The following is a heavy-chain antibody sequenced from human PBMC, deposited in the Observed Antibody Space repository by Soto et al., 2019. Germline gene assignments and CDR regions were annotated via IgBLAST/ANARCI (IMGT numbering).Heavy chain of an antibody. CDR2: INWNGGST. V-gene: IGHV3-20*04. CDR3: ARLLRLGELSAFDI. D-gene: IGHD3-16*02. Sequence: GGSLRLSCAASGFTFGDYGMGWVRQAPGKGLEWVSGINWNGGSTGYADSVKGRFTISRDNAKNSLYLQMNSLRAEDTALYYCARLLRLGELSAFDIWGQGTMVTVSS. CDR1: GFTFGDYG. J-gene: IGHJ3*02.